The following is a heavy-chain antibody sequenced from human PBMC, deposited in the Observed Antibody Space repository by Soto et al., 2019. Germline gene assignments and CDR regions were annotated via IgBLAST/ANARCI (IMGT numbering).Heavy chain of an antibody. CDR2: IYWDDDK. Sequence: QITLKESGPTRVKPTQTLPLTCTFSGFSLTARPVGLGWIRQPPGKPLEHLALIYWDDDKRYNPSLKTRLTITKETSNNLVYLTMTNMDPGNTATYYCAHRADRNGNWNGAYFDFWGQGALVTVSS. D-gene: IGHD1-1*01. CDR1: GFSLTARPVG. J-gene: IGHJ4*02. V-gene: IGHV2-5*02. CDR3: AHRADRNGNWNGAYFDF.